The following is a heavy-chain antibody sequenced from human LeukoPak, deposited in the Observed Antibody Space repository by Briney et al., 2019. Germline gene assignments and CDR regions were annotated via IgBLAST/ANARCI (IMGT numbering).Heavy chain of an antibody. CDR3: ARGDRRFEY. CDR2: IKEDGSER. CDR1: GFTFSPYW. V-gene: IGHV3-7*03. Sequence: GGSLRLSCAASGFTFSPYWMTWVRQAPGKGLEWVANIKEDGSERYYVDSAKGRFTISRDNAKNSLYLQMNSLRAEDTAVYYCARGDRRFEYWGQGTLVTVSS. D-gene: IGHD2-21*01. J-gene: IGHJ4*02.